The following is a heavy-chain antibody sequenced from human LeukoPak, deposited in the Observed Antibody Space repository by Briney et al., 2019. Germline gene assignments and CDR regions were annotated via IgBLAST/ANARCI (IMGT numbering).Heavy chain of an antibody. D-gene: IGHD3-3*01. J-gene: IGHJ4*02. Sequence: GGSLRLSCAASGFTFRSYWMHWVRHAPGKGLAWVSRINRDGSITNYAEPVRGRFTISRDNARNTLDLQMNSLSADDTAVYYCVRDPFLSGDYWGLGTLVTVSS. CDR1: GFTFRSYW. V-gene: IGHV3-74*01. CDR2: INRDGSIT. CDR3: VRDPFLSGDY.